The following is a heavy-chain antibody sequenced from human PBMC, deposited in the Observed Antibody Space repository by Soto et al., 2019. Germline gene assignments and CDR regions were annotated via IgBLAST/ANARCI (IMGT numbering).Heavy chain of an antibody. CDR3: ARKRAFWSGNDAFDI. CDR2: MYYSGST. Sequence: PSETLSLTCTVSGGSVSSGSYYWSWIRQPPGKGLEWIGYMYYSGSTNYNPSLKSRVTISLDTSKNQFSLKLSSVTAADTAVYFCARKRAFWSGNDAFDIWGQGTMVTVSS. D-gene: IGHD3-3*01. J-gene: IGHJ3*02. V-gene: IGHV4-61*01. CDR1: GGSVSSGSYY.